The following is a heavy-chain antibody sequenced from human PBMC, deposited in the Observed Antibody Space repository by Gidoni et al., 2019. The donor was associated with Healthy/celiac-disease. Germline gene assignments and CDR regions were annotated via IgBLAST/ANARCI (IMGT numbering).Heavy chain of an antibody. CDR2: IYYSWST. CDR3: ARRRGRMVQGRSDAFDI. CDR1: GGPISSSSYY. D-gene: IGHD3-10*01. V-gene: IGHV4-39*01. J-gene: IGHJ3*02. Sequence: QLQLQESGPGLVKPSETLSLTCTVSGGPISSSSYYWGWIRQPPGKGLEWIGSIYYSWSTYYNPSLKSRVTISVDTSKNQFSLKLSSVTAADTAVYYCARRRGRMVQGRSDAFDIWGQGTMVTVSS.